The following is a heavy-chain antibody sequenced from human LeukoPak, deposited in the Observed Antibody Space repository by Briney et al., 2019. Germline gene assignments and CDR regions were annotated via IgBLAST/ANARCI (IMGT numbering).Heavy chain of an antibody. CDR2: ISASGKTT. V-gene: IGHV3-48*02. D-gene: IGHD3-10*01. CDR1: GFTFTSYS. Sequence: GGSLRLSCAASGFTFTSYSMNWVRQAPGKGLEWVSYISASGKTTYYAGSVKGRFTISRDSAKNSLYLQMNSLRDEDTAVYYCAKDRRSSDSGSYDLFSHWGLVTLVTVSS. J-gene: IGHJ4*02. CDR3: AKDRRSSDSGSYDLFSH.